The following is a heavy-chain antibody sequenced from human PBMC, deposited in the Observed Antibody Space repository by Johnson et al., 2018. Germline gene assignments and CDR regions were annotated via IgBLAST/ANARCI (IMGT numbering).Heavy chain of an antibody. Sequence: VQLLEAGGGVVEPGRSMGLSCAASGFTFSSDAMHWVRQAPGKGLEWVAVISYDGSNKYYADSVMGRFTISRDNSKNTLYLQMKSQRAEDPAVYYCAKDLVEGGSYVGCMDVWGQGTTVNVSS. CDR2: ISYDGSNK. CDR1: GFTFSSDA. V-gene: IGHV3-30-3*02. CDR3: AKDLVEGGSYVGCMDV. J-gene: IGHJ6*02. D-gene: IGHD1-26*01.